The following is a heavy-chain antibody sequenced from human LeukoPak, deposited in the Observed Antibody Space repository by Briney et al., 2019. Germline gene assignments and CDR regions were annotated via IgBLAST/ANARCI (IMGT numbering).Heavy chain of an antibody. J-gene: IGHJ4*02. Sequence: SETLSLTCTVSGGSISSSSYYWGWIRQPPGKGLEWIGSIYYSGSTYYNPSLKSRVTMSVDTSKNQFSLKLSSVTAADTAVYYCARNGDYYDSSGYYGGLDYWGQGTLVTVSS. D-gene: IGHD3-22*01. CDR1: GGSISSSSYY. V-gene: IGHV4-39*07. CDR2: IYYSGST. CDR3: ARNGDYYDSSGYYGGLDY.